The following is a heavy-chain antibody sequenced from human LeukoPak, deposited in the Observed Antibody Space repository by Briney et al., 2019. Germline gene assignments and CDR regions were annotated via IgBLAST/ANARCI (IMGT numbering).Heavy chain of an antibody. Sequence: SQTLSLTLAISRDSVSSNSAAWNWIRQSPSRGLEWLGRTYYRSKWYNDYAGSVKSRITINPDTPKNQFSLQLSSVTPEETAVYYCARDSLRQWLVSWTGPGLWFDPWGQGTLVTVSS. J-gene: IGHJ5*02. CDR3: ARDSLRQWLVSWTGPGLWFDP. CDR1: RDSVSSNSAA. CDR2: TYYRSKWYN. V-gene: IGHV6-1*01. D-gene: IGHD6-19*01.